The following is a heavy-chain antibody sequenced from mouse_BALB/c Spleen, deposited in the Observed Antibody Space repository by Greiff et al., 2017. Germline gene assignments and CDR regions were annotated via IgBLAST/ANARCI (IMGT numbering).Heavy chain of an antibody. J-gene: IGHJ3*01. D-gene: IGHD2-10*02. CDR1: GYTFTDYA. Sequence: QVQLKESGAELVRPGVSVKISCKGSGYTFTDYAMHWVKQSHAKSLEWIGVISTYYGDASYNQKFKGKATMTVDKSSSTAYMELARLTSEDSAIYYCAREYGNYVAYWGQGTLVTVSA. V-gene: IGHV1S137*01. CDR3: AREYGNYVAY. CDR2: ISTYYGDA.